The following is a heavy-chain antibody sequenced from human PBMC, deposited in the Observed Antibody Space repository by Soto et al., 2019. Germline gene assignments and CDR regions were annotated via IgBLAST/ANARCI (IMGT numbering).Heavy chain of an antibody. D-gene: IGHD1-1*01. V-gene: IGHV4-4*07. CDR1: GASISGFY. CDR3: VRDGTKTLRDWFDP. J-gene: IGHJ5*02. Sequence: SETLSLTCTVSGASISGFYWSWIRKSAVKGMEWIGRIYATGTTDYNPSLKSRVMMSVDTSKKQFSLKLRSVTAADTAVYYCVRDGTKTLRDWFDPWGQGISVTVSS. CDR2: IYATGTT.